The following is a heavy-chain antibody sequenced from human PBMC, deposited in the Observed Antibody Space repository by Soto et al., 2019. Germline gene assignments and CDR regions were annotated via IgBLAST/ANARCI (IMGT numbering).Heavy chain of an antibody. Sequence: SETLSLTCTVSGGSISSYYWSWIRQPPGKGLEWIGYIYYSGSTNYNPSLKSRVTISVDTSKNQFSLKLSSVTAADTAVYYCARLRKPRDSNSLYYFDYWGQGTLVTVSS. D-gene: IGHD4-4*01. V-gene: IGHV4-59*08. CDR2: IYYSGST. CDR1: GGSISSYY. CDR3: ARLRKPRDSNSLYYFDY. J-gene: IGHJ4*02.